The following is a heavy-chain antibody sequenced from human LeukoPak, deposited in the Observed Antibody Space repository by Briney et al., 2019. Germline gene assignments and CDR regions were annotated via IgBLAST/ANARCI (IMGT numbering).Heavy chain of an antibody. CDR1: GGSFSGYY. V-gene: IGHV4-34*01. Sequence: ASETLSLTCAVYGGSFSGYYWSWIRQPPGKGLEWIGEINHSGSTNYNLSLKSRVTISVDTSKNQFSLKLSSVTAADTAVYYCARDIRNSPFGYWGQGTLVTVSS. J-gene: IGHJ4*02. CDR3: ARDIRNSPFGY. D-gene: IGHD2/OR15-2a*01. CDR2: INHSGST.